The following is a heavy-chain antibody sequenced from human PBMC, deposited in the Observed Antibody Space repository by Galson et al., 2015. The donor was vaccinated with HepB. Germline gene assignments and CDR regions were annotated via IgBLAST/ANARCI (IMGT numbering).Heavy chain of an antibody. J-gene: IGHJ4*02. V-gene: IGHV3-30*04. CDR2: ISYDGSNK. D-gene: IGHD3-22*01. CDR1: GFTFSSYA. Sequence: SLRLSCAASGFTFSSYAMHWVRRAPGKGLEWVAVISYDGSNKYYADSVEGRFTISRDNSKNTLYLQMNSLRAEDTAVYYCARGYDSSGYYYFDYWGQGTLVTVSS. CDR3: ARGYDSSGYYYFDY.